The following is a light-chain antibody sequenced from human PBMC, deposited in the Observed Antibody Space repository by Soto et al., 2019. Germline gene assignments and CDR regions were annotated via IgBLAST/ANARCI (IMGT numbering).Light chain of an antibody. CDR2: GAS. CDR1: QSVRSSY. CDR3: QQYCTSPMYT. Sequence: EIVLTQSPGTLSLSPGERATLSCRASQSVRSSYLAWYQQKPGQAPRLLIYGASSRATGIPDRFSGSGSGTDFSLTISRLEPEDFAVYYCQQYCTSPMYTFGQGTKLEIK. J-gene: IGKJ2*01. V-gene: IGKV3-20*01.